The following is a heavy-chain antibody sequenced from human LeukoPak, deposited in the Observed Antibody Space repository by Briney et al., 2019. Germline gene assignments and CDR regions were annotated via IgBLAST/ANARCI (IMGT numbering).Heavy chain of an antibody. Sequence: ASVKVSCKASGYTFTGYYMHWVRQAPGQGLEWMGWINPNSGGTNYAQKFRGRVTMTRDTSISTAYMELSSLISDDTAVYYCARAATAVAGLGADYWGQGTLVSVSS. D-gene: IGHD6-19*01. CDR2: INPNSGGT. CDR1: GYTFTGYY. CDR3: ARAATAVAGLGADY. J-gene: IGHJ4*02. V-gene: IGHV1-2*02.